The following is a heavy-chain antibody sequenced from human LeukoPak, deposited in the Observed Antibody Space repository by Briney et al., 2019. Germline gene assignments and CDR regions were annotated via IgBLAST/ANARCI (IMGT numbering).Heavy chain of an antibody. Sequence: PSETLSLTCTVSGGSISSSSYYWSWIRQPAGKGLEWIGRIYDVATTDYNPSLKSRVSMSLDMSKNQFSLKLSSVTAADTAIYYCARTTDCTSVSCLLFDDWGQGTLVTVSS. V-gene: IGHV4-39*07. CDR1: GGSISSSSYY. D-gene: IGHD2-2*01. J-gene: IGHJ4*02. CDR3: ARTTDCTSVSCLLFDD. CDR2: IYDVATT.